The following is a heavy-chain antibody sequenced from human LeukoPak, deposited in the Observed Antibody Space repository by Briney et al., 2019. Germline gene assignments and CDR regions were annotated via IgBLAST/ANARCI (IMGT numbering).Heavy chain of an antibody. J-gene: IGHJ4*02. D-gene: IGHD2-15*01. CDR3: ARNGGSSDYDY. CDR2: IYDSGAT. Sequence: SETLSLTCAVSGGSISSSSSICWTWVRQPPGKGLEWIGEIYDSGATNYNPSLKSRVTMLLDKSKNQFSLKLNSVTAADTAVYYCARNGGSSDYDYWGQGTLVTVSA. CDR1: GGSISSSSSIC. V-gene: IGHV4-4*02.